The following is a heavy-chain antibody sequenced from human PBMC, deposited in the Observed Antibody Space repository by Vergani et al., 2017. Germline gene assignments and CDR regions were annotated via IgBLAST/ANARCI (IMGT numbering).Heavy chain of an antibody. CDR1: GFTFSTYA. J-gene: IGHJ5*01. CDR2: ISASGAPT. CDR3: ARAYGRYNWFDY. V-gene: IGHV3-23*01. Sequence: EVQLLESGGGLVQPGGSLRLSCAASGFTFSTYAVSWVRQAPGKGLEWVSGISASGAPTYYADSVKGRVTISRDNSKNTLYLQMNSLRVEDTAVYYCARAYGRYNWFDYWGRRTLFTVS. D-gene: IGHD3-10*01.